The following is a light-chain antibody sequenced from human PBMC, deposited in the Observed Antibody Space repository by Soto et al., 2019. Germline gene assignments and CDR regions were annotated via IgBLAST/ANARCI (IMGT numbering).Light chain of an antibody. V-gene: IGKV3-15*01. CDR3: QQFRTWPPT. J-gene: IGKJ4*01. CDR2: SAS. CDR1: QSVYSD. Sequence: EILMTQSPATLSVSPGERATLSCRASQSVYSDLAWYQQRPGQVPRLLIFSASTRATGVPARFSGHGSGTEFTLTISSLQSEDFAVYYCQQFRTWPPTFGGGTRVQIK.